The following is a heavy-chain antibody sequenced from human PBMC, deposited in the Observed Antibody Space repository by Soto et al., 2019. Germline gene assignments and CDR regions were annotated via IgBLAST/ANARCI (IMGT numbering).Heavy chain of an antibody. J-gene: IGHJ4*02. CDR2: ISAYHGKT. CDR1: GYPFNSYG. CDR3: ARGGYYASSGYFPPFDY. V-gene: IGHV1-18*04. Sequence: VXSGKVSCNATGYPFNSYGFIWVRQAPGQGLEWMGWISAYHGKTNYAQKFQGRVTMTTDTSTSTAYMELRSLRSDDTAVYFCARGGYYASSGYFPPFDYWGQGTLVTVSS. D-gene: IGHD3-22*01.